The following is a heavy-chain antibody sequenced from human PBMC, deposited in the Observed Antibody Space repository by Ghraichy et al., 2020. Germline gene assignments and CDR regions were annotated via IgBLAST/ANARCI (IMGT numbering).Heavy chain of an antibody. Sequence: ASVKVSCKASGYTFMNYNIIWVRQATGQGLEWMGWMNHNSGDTGYAQKFQCRVTMTRSTSISTAYMELSSLKIEDTVVYYCARDRRRYLGREAFDVWGQGTMVSVS. J-gene: IGHJ3*01. CDR2: MNHNSGDT. CDR1: GYTFMNYN. CDR3: ARDRRRYLGREAFDV. D-gene: IGHD3-9*01. V-gene: IGHV1-8*01.